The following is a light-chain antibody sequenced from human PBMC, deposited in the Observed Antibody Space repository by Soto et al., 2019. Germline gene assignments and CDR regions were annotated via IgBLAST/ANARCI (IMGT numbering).Light chain of an antibody. V-gene: IGLV1-44*01. J-gene: IGLJ3*02. CDR2: KND. CDR3: ASWDDSLNGVV. Sequence: QPVLTQPPSASGSPGQRVTISCSGSKSNIGTKAVKWYQQVPGTAPKSLIYKNDQRPSGVPDRFSGSKSGTSASLAISGLQPEDEADYYCASWDDSLNGVVFGGGTKLTVL. CDR1: KSNIGTKA.